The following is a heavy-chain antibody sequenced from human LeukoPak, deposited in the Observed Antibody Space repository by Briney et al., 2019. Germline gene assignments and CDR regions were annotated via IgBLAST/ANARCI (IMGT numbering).Heavy chain of an antibody. J-gene: IGHJ4*02. Sequence: PSETLSLTCTVSGGSISSNNYNWGWIRQPPGKGLEWIGNIHYSGSTYYNPSLKSRVTISVDTSKNQFSLKLSSVTAADTAVYYCAREVAGTPWIDYWGQGTLVTVSS. D-gene: IGHD6-19*01. CDR1: GGSISSNNYN. CDR2: IHYSGST. V-gene: IGHV4-39*02. CDR3: AREVAGTPWIDY.